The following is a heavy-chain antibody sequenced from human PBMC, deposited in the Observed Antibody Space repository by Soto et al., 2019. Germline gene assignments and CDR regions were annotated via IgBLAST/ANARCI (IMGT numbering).Heavy chain of an antibody. V-gene: IGHV1-18*01. CDR3: ARDGRYYYSSASYYKFAS. Sequence: QVQLVQSGSEVKKPGASVKVSCKASGYTFTSYGISWVRQAPGQGLEWMAWISAYNGNTNYAQKPQGRVTMTTDTSTSTASMELRSLRSDDTAVYYCARDGRYYYSSASYYKFASWGQGTLVSVSS. D-gene: IGHD3-10*01. J-gene: IGHJ4*02. CDR1: GYTFTSYG. CDR2: ISAYNGNT.